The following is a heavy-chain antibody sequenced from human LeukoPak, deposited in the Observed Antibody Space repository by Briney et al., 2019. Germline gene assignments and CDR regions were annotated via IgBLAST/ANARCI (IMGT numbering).Heavy chain of an antibody. D-gene: IGHD6-13*01. CDR1: GFTFSSYA. Sequence: GGSLRLSCAASGFTFSSYAMSWVRQAPGKGLEWVSAISSSGGSTYYADSVKGRFTISRDNSKNTLYLQMNSLRAEDTAVYYCATYSRGDYYFYYGLGVWGQGTTVTVTS. V-gene: IGHV3-23*01. J-gene: IGHJ6*02. CDR3: ATYSRGDYYFYYGLGV. CDR2: ISSSGGST.